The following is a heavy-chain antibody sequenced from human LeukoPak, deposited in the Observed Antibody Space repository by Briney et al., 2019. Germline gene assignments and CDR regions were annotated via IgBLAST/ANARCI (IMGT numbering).Heavy chain of an antibody. CDR1: GGSISGYY. Sequence: SETLSLTCTVSGGSISGYYWSWIRQPPGKGLEWIGYIYYSGSTNYNPSLKSRVTISVDTSKNQFSLKLSSVTAADTAVYYCARDLYMSSGSYYGYYYYGMDVWGQGTTVTVSS. J-gene: IGHJ6*02. CDR2: IYYSGST. D-gene: IGHD3-10*01. CDR3: ARDLYMSSGSYYGYYYYGMDV. V-gene: IGHV4-59*01.